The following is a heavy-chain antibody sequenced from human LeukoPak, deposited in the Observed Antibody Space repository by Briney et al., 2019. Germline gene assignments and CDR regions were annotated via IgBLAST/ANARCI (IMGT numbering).Heavy chain of an antibody. Sequence: PSETLSLTCTVSGGSVSSGSYYWSWIRQPPGKGLEWIGYIYYSGSTNYNPSLKSRVTISVDTSKNQFSLKLSSVTAADTAVYYCARWIAAAAYYYGMDVWGQGTTVTVSS. CDR1: GGSVSSGSYY. CDR2: IYYSGST. CDR3: ARWIAAAAYYYGMDV. J-gene: IGHJ6*02. D-gene: IGHD6-13*01. V-gene: IGHV4-61*01.